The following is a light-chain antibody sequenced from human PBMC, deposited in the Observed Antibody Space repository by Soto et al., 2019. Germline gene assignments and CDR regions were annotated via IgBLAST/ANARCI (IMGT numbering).Light chain of an antibody. CDR1: QSVSNN. CDR3: QQYNNWPT. V-gene: IGKV3-15*01. CDR2: GAS. J-gene: IGKJ1*01. Sequence: DIVLTQSPDSLSVSLGERATINCKSSQSVSNNYLAWYQQKPGQAPRLLIYGASTRATGIPARFSGSGSGTEFTLTISSLQSEDFAVYYCQQYNNWPTFGQGTKVDIK.